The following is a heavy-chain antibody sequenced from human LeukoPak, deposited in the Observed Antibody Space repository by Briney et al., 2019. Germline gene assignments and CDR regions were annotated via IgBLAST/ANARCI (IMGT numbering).Heavy chain of an antibody. CDR3: ARGGYPRTPARLWYYYYYMDV. D-gene: IGHD1-1*01. V-gene: IGHV1-69*13. J-gene: IGHJ6*03. Sequence: SVKVSCKASGGTFSSYAISWVRQAPGQGLEWMGEIIPIFGTANYAQKFQGRVTITADESTSTAYMELSSLRSEDTAVYYCARGGYPRTPARLWYYYYYMDVWGKGTTVTVSS. CDR1: GGTFSSYA. CDR2: IIPIFGTA.